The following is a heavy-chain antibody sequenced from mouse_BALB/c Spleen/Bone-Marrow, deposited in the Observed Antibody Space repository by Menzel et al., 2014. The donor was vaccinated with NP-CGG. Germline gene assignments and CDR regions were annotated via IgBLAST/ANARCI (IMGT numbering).Heavy chain of an antibody. D-gene: IGHD4-1*01. CDR1: GFSLTSYG. J-gene: IGHJ4*01. Sequence: VKLVESGPGLVAPSQSLSITCTVSGFSLTSYGVHWVRQPPGKGLEWLGVIWAGGNTNYNSALMSRLSISKDNSKSXVFLKMNSLQTDDTAMYYCARALTGNYYAMDYWGQGTSVTVSS. CDR3: ARALTGNYYAMDY. V-gene: IGHV2-9*02. CDR2: IWAGGNT.